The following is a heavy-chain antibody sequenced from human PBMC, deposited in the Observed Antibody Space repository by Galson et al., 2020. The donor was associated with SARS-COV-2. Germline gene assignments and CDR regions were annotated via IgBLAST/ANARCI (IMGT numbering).Heavy chain of an antibody. D-gene: IGHD2-2*01. J-gene: IGHJ4*02. CDR2: IYYSGST. Sequence: SETLSLTCTVSGGSISSSSYYWGWIRQPPGKGLEWIGSIYYSGSTYYNPSLKRRVTISVDTSKNQFSLKLSSVTAADTAVYYCARGGGIVVVPAAIGYWGQGTLVTVSS. V-gene: IGHV4-39*07. CDR1: GGSISSSSYY. CDR3: ARGGGIVVVPAAIGY.